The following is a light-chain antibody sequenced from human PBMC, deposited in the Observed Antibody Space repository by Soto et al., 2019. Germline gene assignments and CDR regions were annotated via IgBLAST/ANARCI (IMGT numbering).Light chain of an antibody. Sequence: EIVLTQSPGTLSLSPGERATLSCRARQSVSSSYLAWYQQKPGQAPRPLIYGASSRAIGIPDRFSGSGSGTDFTLNISRLEPEDFAVYYCQQYGSSPWTFGQGTKVEIK. V-gene: IGKV3-20*01. CDR1: QSVSSSY. CDR3: QQYGSSPWT. CDR2: GAS. J-gene: IGKJ1*01.